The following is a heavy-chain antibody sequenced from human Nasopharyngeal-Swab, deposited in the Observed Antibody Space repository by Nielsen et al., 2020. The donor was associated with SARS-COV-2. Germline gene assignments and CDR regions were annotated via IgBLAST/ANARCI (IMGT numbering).Heavy chain of an antibody. Sequence: GGSLRLSCAASGFTFSDSAIHWVRQASGKGLAWVGRVRSKGNNYATAYSASVKGRFIIFRDDPTNTAYLQMNSLKTEDPAMYYCTRCGGGCYSGRDYWGQGTLVTVSS. V-gene: IGHV3-73*01. CDR1: GFTFSDSA. J-gene: IGHJ4*02. D-gene: IGHD2-15*01. CDR2: VRSKGNNYAT. CDR3: TRCGGGCYSGRDY.